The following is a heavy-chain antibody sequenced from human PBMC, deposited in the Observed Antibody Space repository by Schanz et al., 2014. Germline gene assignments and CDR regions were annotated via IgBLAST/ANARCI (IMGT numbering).Heavy chain of an antibody. J-gene: IGHJ4*02. CDR2: IYHSGST. CDR3: ARVFDY. V-gene: IGHV4-38-2*02. Sequence: QVQLQESGPGLVKPSETLSLTCTVSGYSISSGYYWGWIRQPPGKGLEWIGSIYHSGSTYYNPSHKIRVTISVDPSKNQFPLKLTFVTAADTAVYYCARVFDYWGQGTLVTVSS. CDR1: GYSISSGYY.